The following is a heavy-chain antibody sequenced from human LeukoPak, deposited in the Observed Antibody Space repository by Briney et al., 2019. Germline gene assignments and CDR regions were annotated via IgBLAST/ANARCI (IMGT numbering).Heavy chain of an antibody. Sequence: RASVKVSCKASGGTFSSYAISWVRQAPGQGLEWMGGIIPIFGTANYAQKFQGRVTIIADESTSTAYMELSSLRSEDTAVYYCARDPNEYSYGYNWFDPWGQGTLVTVSS. J-gene: IGHJ5*02. CDR3: ARDPNEYSYGYNWFDP. CDR1: GGTFSSYA. CDR2: IIPIFGTA. D-gene: IGHD5-18*01. V-gene: IGHV1-69*13.